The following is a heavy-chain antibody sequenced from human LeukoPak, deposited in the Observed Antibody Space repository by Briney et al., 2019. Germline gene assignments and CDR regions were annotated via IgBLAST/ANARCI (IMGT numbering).Heavy chain of an antibody. CDR3: ARDRVVVTASPNWFDP. CDR1: GFTFSSYS. D-gene: IGHD2-21*02. J-gene: IGHJ5*02. CDR2: ISSSSSYI. V-gene: IGHV3-21*01. Sequence: GGSLRLSCAASGFTFSSYSMTWVRQAPGKGLEWVSSISSSSSYIYYADSVKGRFTISRDNAKNSLYLQMNSLRAEDTAVYYCARDRVVVTASPNWFDPWGQGALVTVSS.